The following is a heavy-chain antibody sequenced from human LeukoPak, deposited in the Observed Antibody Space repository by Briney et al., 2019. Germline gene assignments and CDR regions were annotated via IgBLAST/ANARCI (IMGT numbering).Heavy chain of an antibody. D-gene: IGHD5-18*01. CDR2: INPNSGGT. V-gene: IGHV1-2*02. CDR3: ARDRGYSYGSMDY. Sequence: ASVKVSCKASGYTFTGYYMHWVRQAPGQGLEWMGWINPNSGGTNYAQKFRGRVTMTRDTSISTAYMELSRLRSDDTAVYYCARDRGYSYGSMDYWGQGTLVTVSS. CDR1: GYTFTGYY. J-gene: IGHJ4*02.